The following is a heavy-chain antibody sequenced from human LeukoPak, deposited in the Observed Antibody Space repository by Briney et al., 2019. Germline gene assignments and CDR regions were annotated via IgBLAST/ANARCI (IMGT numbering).Heavy chain of an antibody. CDR1: GFTFSDYY. CDR2: TSSSSSYT. V-gene: IGHV3-11*05. CDR3: ARDHYDSSGYTLDY. D-gene: IGHD3-22*01. J-gene: IGHJ4*02. Sequence: PGGSLRLSCAASGFTFSDYYMSWIRQAPGKGLEWVSYTSSSSSYTNYADSVKGRFTISRDNAKNSLYLQMNSLRAEDTAVYYCARDHYDSSGYTLDYWGQGTLVTVSS.